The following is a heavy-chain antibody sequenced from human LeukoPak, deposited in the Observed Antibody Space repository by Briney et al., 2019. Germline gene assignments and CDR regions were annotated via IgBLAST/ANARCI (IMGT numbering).Heavy chain of an antibody. V-gene: IGHV5-51*01. J-gene: IGHJ5*02. CDR2: IYPGDSDT. CDR3: ARREPGDWFDP. Sequence: GESLKISCKISGYNFTNYWIGWVRQMPGKGLEWMGIIYPGDSDTRYSPSFQGQVTISADKSISTAYLQWSSLKASDTAMYYCARREPGDWFDPWGQGTLVTVSS. D-gene: IGHD1-14*01. CDR1: GYNFTNYW.